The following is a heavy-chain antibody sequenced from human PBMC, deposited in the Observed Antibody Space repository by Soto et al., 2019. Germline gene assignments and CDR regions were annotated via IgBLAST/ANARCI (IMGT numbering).Heavy chain of an antibody. CDR2: IIPIFGTA. Sequence: QVQLVQSGAEVKKPGSSVKVSCKASGGTFSSYAISWVRQAPGQGLEWMRGIIPIFGTANYAQKFQGRVTITADKSTSTAYMELSSLRSEDTAVYYCARDPTYGGNSDWFDPWGQGTLVTVSS. D-gene: IGHD4-17*01. CDR1: GGTFSSYA. J-gene: IGHJ5*02. CDR3: ARDPTYGGNSDWFDP. V-gene: IGHV1-69*06.